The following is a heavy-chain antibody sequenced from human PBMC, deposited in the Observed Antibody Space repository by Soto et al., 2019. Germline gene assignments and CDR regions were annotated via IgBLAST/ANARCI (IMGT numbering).Heavy chain of an antibody. CDR2: IYYSGST. CDR3: ARTTVNTFIDSLNWYFDL. J-gene: IGHJ2*01. D-gene: IGHD4-17*01. Sequence: SETLSLTCTVSGGSISSGNYYWSWIRQHPGKGLEWIGYIYYSGSTYYNPSLKSRVTISVDTPKNQCSPRLSSVTVADTAVYYCARTTVNTFIDSLNWYFDLWGRGTLVTVSS. CDR1: GGSISSGNYY. V-gene: IGHV4-31*03.